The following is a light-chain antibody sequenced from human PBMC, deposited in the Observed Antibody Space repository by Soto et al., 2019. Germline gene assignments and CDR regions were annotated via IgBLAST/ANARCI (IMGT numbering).Light chain of an antibody. CDR1: QSIGKY. J-gene: IGKJ5*01. CDR2: AAS. CDR3: QQLNSYLIT. V-gene: IGKV1-17*01. Sequence: DIQMTQSPSSLSASVGDRVTITCRASQSIGKYLSWFQQTPGNAPKXXIYAASGLQSGVPSRFSGSGSGTEFTLTISSLQHEDFATYYCQQLNSYLITFGQGTRLEIK.